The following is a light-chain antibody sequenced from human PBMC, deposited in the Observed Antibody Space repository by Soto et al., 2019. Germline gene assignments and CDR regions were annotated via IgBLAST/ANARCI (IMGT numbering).Light chain of an antibody. J-gene: IGKJ4*01. Sequence: EIVLTQSPATLSSCPCDRVTLSCRASQYINTRLAWYQHRPGQSPRLLIYQTSLRAAGIPARFSASGSGTDFTLTISDVQPEDFAVYYCQEFASNFGGGTKVDIK. CDR3: QEFASN. CDR2: QTS. CDR1: QYINTR. V-gene: IGKV3D-11*03.